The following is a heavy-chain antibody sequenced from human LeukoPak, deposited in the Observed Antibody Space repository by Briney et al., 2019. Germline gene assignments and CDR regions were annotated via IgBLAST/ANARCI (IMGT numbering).Heavy chain of an antibody. J-gene: IGHJ6*03. CDR2: SNAGNGNT. V-gene: IGHV1-3*01. D-gene: IGHD3-3*01. Sequence: ASVKVSCKASGYTFTSYAMHWVRQAPGQRLEWMGWSNAGNGNTKYSQKFQGRVTITRDTSASTAYMELSSLRAEDTAVYYCARAPSKYDFWSGYHYYYMDVWGKGTTVTVSS. CDR3: ARAPSKYDFWSGYHYYYMDV. CDR1: GYTFTSYA.